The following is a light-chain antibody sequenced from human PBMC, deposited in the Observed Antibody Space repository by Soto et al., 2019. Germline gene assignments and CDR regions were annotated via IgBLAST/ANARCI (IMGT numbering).Light chain of an antibody. J-gene: IGLJ1*01. V-gene: IGLV2-14*01. CDR3: SSYTRSSNYV. Sequence: QSALTQPASVSGSPGQSITISCTGTSSDVGGYNYVSWYQQHPGKAPKLMIYDVSNRPSGVSNRFSGSKSGNTASLTISGLQAEDEADYYCSSYTRSSNYVFGTGTKLT. CDR2: DVS. CDR1: SSDVGGYNY.